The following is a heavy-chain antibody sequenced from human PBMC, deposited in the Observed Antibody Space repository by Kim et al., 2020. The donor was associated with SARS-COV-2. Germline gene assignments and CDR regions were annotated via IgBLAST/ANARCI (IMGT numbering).Heavy chain of an antibody. Sequence: GGSLRLSCAASGFTFSSYAMSWVRQAPGKGLEWVSAISGSGGSTYYADSVKGRFTISRDNSKNTLYLQMNSLRAEDTAVYYCAKASHNYYGSGSYYNYYFDYWGQGTLVTVSS. D-gene: IGHD3-10*01. J-gene: IGHJ4*02. V-gene: IGHV3-23*01. CDR3: AKASHNYYGSGSYYNYYFDY. CDR2: ISGSGGST. CDR1: GFTFSSYA.